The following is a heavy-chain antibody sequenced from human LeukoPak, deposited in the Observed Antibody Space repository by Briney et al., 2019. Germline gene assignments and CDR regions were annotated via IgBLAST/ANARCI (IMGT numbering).Heavy chain of an antibody. CDR2: INPNSGGT. D-gene: IGHD5-18*01. CDR3: ARARIRGYSYGYNAFDI. CDR1: GYTFTGYY. J-gene: IGHJ3*02. Sequence: ASVKVFCKASGYTFTGYYMHWVRQAPGQGLEWMGWINPNSGGTNYAQKFQGWVTMTRDTSISTAYMELSRLRSDDTAVYYCARARIRGYSYGYNAFDIWGQGTMVTVSS. V-gene: IGHV1-2*04.